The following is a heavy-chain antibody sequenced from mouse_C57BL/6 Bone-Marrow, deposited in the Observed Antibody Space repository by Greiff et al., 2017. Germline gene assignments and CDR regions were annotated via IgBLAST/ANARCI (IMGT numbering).Heavy chain of an antibody. J-gene: IGHJ4*01. D-gene: IGHD2-4*01. CDR3: ALYYDSPFYAMDY. CDR2: IYPGDGDT. V-gene: IGHV1-82*01. Sequence: VKVVESGPELVKPGASVKISCKASGYAFSSSWMNWVKQRPGKGLEWIGRIYPGDGDTNYNGKFKGKATLTADKSSSTAYMQLSSLTSEDSAVYFCALYYDSPFYAMDYWGQGTSVTVSS. CDR1: GYAFSSSW.